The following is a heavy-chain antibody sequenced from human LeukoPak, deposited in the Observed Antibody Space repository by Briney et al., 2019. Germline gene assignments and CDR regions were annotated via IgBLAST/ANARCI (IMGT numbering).Heavy chain of an antibody. D-gene: IGHD4-11*01. CDR2: IYHSGST. J-gene: IGHJ4*02. CDR1: GGSISSYY. CDR3: ARGVPPYSNYPFDY. Sequence: SETLSLTCTVSGGSISSYYWSWIRQPPGKELEWIGYIYHSGSTNYNPSLKSRVTISVDTSKNRFSPRLSSVTAADTAVYYCARGVPPYSNYPFDYWGQGMLVTVSS. V-gene: IGHV4-59*01.